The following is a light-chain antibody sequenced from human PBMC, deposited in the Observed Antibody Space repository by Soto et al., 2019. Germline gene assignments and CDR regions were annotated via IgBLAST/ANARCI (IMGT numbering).Light chain of an antibody. CDR2: GAS. V-gene: IGKV3D-15*01. Sequence: EIEVRQTPGTLSLSPVDRDTISCRASQSVQINYEAWYQQKPGQAPRLLIYGASSRATGIPDRFSGSGSGTEFTLTIICLQSEDFAVYYCQQYNNWPPLTFGQGTKVDIK. CDR1: QSVQIN. CDR3: QQYNNWPPLT. J-gene: IGKJ1*01.